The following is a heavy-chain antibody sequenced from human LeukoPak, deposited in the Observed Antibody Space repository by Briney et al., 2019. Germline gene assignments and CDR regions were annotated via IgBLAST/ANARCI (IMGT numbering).Heavy chain of an antibody. V-gene: IGHV3-7*01. CDR1: GFTFSDSW. J-gene: IGHJ6*02. D-gene: IGHD3-16*01. Sequence: PGGSLRLSGAASGFTFSDSWMSWVRQAPGKGLEWVANMNQDGSAKGYVDSVKGRFTISRDNARNSLYLQMSSLRPEDTAVYYCATYTHWVAGDVWGQGTTVTVSS. CDR3: ATYTHWVAGDV. CDR2: MNQDGSAK.